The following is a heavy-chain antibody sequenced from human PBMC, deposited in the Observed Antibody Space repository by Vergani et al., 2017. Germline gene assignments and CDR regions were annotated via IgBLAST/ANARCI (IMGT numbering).Heavy chain of an antibody. J-gene: IGHJ4*02. CDR2: TWYDGNNK. V-gene: IGHV3-33*01. CDR3: TSTDY. CDR1: GFTFNQYG. Sequence: QVQLVESGGGVVQPGRSLRLSCAASGFTFNQYGMHWVRQAPGKGLEWVAVTWYDGNNKQYADSVKGRFTISRDDSKNTAYLQMNSLKTEDTAVYYCTSTDYWGQGTLVTVSS.